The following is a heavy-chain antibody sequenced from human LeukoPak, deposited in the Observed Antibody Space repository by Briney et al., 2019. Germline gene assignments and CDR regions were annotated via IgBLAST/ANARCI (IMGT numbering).Heavy chain of an antibody. CDR2: IYYSGST. Sequence: SETLSLTCTVSGGSISGSSYYWGWIRQPPGKGLEWIGYIYYSGSTNYNPSLKSRVTISVDTSKNQFSLKLSSVTAADTAVYYCARVSYDYDYYYYGMDVWGQGTTVTVSS. J-gene: IGHJ6*02. D-gene: IGHD5-12*01. CDR1: GGSISGSSYY. V-gene: IGHV4-61*05. CDR3: ARVSYDYDYYYYGMDV.